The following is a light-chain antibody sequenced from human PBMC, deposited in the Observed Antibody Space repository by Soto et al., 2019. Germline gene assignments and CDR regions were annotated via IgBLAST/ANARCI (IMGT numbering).Light chain of an antibody. Sequence: SYELTPPPSVSVAPGKTARITCGGNNVGSKSMHWYQQKPGQAPVLVIYYDIDRPSGIPERFSGSNSGNTATLTISRVEAGDEADYYCKVLDSSSDQPGVFGTGTQLTVL. CDR1: NVGSKS. V-gene: IGLV3-21*04. CDR3: KVLDSSSDQPGV. J-gene: IGLJ1*01. CDR2: YDI.